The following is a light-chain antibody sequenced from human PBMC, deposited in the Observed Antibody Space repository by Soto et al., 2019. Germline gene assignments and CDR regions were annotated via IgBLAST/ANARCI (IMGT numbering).Light chain of an antibody. Sequence: EVGVTQCSAPRSVSPGEGRNRACRVSQSVTGNLAWYQQKPGQAPRLLIYGASTRASGLPARFSGSGSGTEFTLTISSLQSEYFAVYYCQQYNGWRPWTFGQGTKVDI. J-gene: IGKJ1*01. CDR3: QQYNGWRPWT. CDR2: GAS. V-gene: IGKV3-15*01. CDR1: QSVTGN.